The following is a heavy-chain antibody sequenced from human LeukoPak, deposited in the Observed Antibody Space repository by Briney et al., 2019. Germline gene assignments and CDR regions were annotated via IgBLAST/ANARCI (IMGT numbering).Heavy chain of an antibody. Sequence: GGSLRLSCAASGFTFSSYWMSWVRQAPGKGLEWVANIKQDGSEKYYVDSVKGRFTISRDNAKNSLYLQMNSPRAEDTAVYYCARGSEQWLSLYFDYWGQGTLVTVSS. CDR1: GFTFSSYW. D-gene: IGHD6-19*01. J-gene: IGHJ4*02. V-gene: IGHV3-7*01. CDR2: IKQDGSEK. CDR3: ARGSEQWLSLYFDY.